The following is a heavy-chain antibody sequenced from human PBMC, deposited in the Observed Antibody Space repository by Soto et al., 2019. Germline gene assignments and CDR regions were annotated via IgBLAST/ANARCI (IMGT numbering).Heavy chain of an antibody. CDR3: TSRVRTTNDY. V-gene: IGHV3-15*07. Sequence: EVQLVESGGALVKPGESFRLSCAASGFSFFNTWMNWVRRAPGKGPEWVGRILTTREGGTTDYSAPAKGRFTISRDDSINMVYLQMSSLKIEDTAVYYCTSRVRTTNDYWGQGTLVTVSS. CDR2: ILTTREGGTT. CDR1: GFSFFNTW. J-gene: IGHJ4*02. D-gene: IGHD1-1*01.